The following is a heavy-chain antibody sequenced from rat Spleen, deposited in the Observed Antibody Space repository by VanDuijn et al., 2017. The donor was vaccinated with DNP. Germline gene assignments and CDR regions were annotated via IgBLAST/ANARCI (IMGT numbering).Heavy chain of an antibody. Sequence: KASGYTFTSYYISWIKQTTGQGLEYIGYINTGSGGTNYNEKFKGKATLTVDKSSSTAFMQLSSLTPDDSAVYYCARRRLPYWYFDFWGPGTMVTVSS. CDR3: ARRRLPYWYFDF. V-gene: IGHV1-43*01. J-gene: IGHJ1*01. CDR1: GYTFTSYY. CDR2: INTGSGGT. D-gene: IGHD1-4*01.